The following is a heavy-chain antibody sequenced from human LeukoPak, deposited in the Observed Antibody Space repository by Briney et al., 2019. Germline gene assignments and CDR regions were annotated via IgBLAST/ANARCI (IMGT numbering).Heavy chain of an antibody. CDR3: ARDMSMRTTYFQH. V-gene: IGHV1-2*06. CDR2: INPNSGGT. CDR1: GYTFTGYY. D-gene: IGHD6-6*01. Sequence: ASVKVSCKASGYTFTGYYMHWVRQAPGQGLEWMGRINPNSGGTNYAQKFQGRVTMTRDTSISTAYMELSRLRSDDTAVYYCARDMSMRTTYFQHWGQGTLVTVSS. J-gene: IGHJ1*01.